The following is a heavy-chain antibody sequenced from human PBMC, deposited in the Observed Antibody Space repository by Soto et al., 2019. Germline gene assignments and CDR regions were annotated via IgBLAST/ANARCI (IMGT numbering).Heavy chain of an antibody. V-gene: IGHV3-64D*08. Sequence: GGTLRLSCSASGFTFSSYAMRWVRQAPGKGLEYVSAISSNGGSTYYADFVKGRFTISRDNSKNTLYLQMSSLRAEDTAMYYCVKMLLYYYDSSGYYDAFDIWGQGTMVTVSS. D-gene: IGHD3-22*01. CDR2: ISSNGGST. J-gene: IGHJ3*02. CDR1: GFTFSSYA. CDR3: VKMLLYYYDSSGYYDAFDI.